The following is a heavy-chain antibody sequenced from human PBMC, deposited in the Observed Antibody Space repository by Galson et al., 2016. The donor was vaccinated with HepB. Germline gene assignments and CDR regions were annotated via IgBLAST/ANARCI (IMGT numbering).Heavy chain of an antibody. V-gene: IGHV3-23*01. D-gene: IGHD2-15*01. CDR2: ISSSGGTT. CDR1: GFTFSSYA. Sequence: LRLSCAASGFTFSSYAMNWVRQPPGKGLEWVSSISSSGGTTSYADSLKGRFTISRDNAKRTLYLQMNSLRVEDTAVYYCARDPLLSAHFFDPWGQGTLVTVSS. J-gene: IGHJ5*02. CDR3: ARDPLLSAHFFDP.